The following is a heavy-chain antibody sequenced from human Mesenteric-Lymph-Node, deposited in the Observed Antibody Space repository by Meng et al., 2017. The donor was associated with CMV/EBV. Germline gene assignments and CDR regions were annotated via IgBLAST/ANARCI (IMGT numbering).Heavy chain of an antibody. CDR3: ARDGPGYYYGMDV. J-gene: IGHJ6*02. V-gene: IGHV4-61*01. CDR1: GGSVSSGTYY. Sequence: SGGSVSSGTYYWSWSRQQPGKGLEWIGYIYYSGSTDYNPSLKSRVTISVDTSKNQFSLKLSSVTAADTAVYYCARDGPGYYYGMDVWGQGTTVTVSS. CDR2: IYYSGST.